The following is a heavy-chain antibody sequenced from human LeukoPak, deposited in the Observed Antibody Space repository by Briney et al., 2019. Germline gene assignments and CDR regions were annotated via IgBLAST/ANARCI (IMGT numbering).Heavy chain of an antibody. Sequence: RTSQTLSLTCTVSGGSISSGNYYWSWIRQPAGKGLEWIGRIYSSGSTNYNPSLKSRVTISVDTSKNQFSLKLSSVTAADTAVYYCASIYYYDSAPFDPWGQGTLVTVSS. CDR1: GGSISSGNYY. J-gene: IGHJ5*02. D-gene: IGHD3-22*01. CDR2: IYSSGST. CDR3: ASIYYYDSAPFDP. V-gene: IGHV4-61*02.